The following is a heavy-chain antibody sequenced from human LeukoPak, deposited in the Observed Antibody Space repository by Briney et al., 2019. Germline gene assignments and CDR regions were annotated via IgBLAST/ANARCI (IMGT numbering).Heavy chain of an antibody. CDR2: INHRGRT. J-gene: IGHJ4*02. CDR3: ARGPHGPAAGSGAN. Sequence: SETLSLTCTVSGYSISSGYYWSWIRQPPGKGLEWIGEINHRGRTNYNPSLKSRVTISIDTSKNQFSLKLRSVTAADTAVYYCARGPHGPAAGSGANWGQGTLVTVSS. D-gene: IGHD6-13*01. V-gene: IGHV4-38-2*02. CDR1: GYSISSGYY.